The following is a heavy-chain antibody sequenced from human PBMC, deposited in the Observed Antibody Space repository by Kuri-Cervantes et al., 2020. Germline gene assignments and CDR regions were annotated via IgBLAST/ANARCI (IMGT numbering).Heavy chain of an antibody. Sequence: VKVSCKASGGTFNSFAISWVRQAPGQGLEWMGGIIPIFGTTNYAQKFQGRVTITADKSTSTAYMELRSLRSDDTAVYYCARDRYYYDSSGYYECFDYWGQGTLVTVSS. CDR2: IIPIFGTT. D-gene: IGHD3-22*01. CDR1: GGTFNSFA. V-gene: IGHV1-69*13. J-gene: IGHJ4*02. CDR3: ARDRYYYDSSGYYECFDY.